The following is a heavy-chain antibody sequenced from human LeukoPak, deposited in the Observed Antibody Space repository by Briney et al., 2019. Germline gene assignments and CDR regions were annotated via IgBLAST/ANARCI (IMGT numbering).Heavy chain of an antibody. V-gene: IGHV1-8*01. CDR3: AKQGGYSSSWKKRFDP. D-gene: IGHD6-13*01. J-gene: IGHJ5*02. CDR2: MNPNSGNT. Sequence: ASVKVSCKASGYTFTSYDINWVRQATGQGLEWMGWMNPNSGNTGYAQKFQGRVTITRNTSISTAYMELSSLRSEDTAVYYCAKQGGYSSSWKKRFDPWGQGTLVTVSS. CDR1: GYTFTSYD.